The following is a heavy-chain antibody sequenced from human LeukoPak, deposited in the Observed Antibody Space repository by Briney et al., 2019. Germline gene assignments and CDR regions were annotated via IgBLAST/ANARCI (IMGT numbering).Heavy chain of an antibody. CDR3: ATDFYDST. CDR2: IRSNSDGGTI. J-gene: IGHJ5*02. V-gene: IGHV3-15*01. D-gene: IGHD3-22*01. Sequence: GGSLRLSCAASGFTFSSYWMSWVRQAPGKGLGWVGRIRSNSDGGTIDYAAPVKGRFTLSRDDSKTTLYLQMNSLQTEDTAVYYCATDFYDSTWGQGTLVTVSS. CDR1: GFTFSSYW.